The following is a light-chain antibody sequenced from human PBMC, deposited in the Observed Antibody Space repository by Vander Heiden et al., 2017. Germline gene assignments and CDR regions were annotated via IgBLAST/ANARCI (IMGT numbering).Light chain of an antibody. J-gene: IGKJ2*01. V-gene: IGKV2-30*01. CDR1: QSLLFSDGYAY. Sequence: VVVTQSPLYRRATLGQPASISCRSSQSLLFSDGYAYLNWFQQRPVQSPRRLIYKVFNRESGVPDRFSGSGSGSDFTLKISRVEAEDVGIYYCMQATHWPPTFGQGTNLDI. CDR2: KVF. CDR3: MQATHWPPT.